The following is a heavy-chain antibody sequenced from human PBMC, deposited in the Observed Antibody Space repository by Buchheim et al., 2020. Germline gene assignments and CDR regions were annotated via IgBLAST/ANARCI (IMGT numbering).Heavy chain of an antibody. V-gene: IGHV3-48*02. J-gene: IGHJ4*01. CDR2: ISSSSNTI. CDR3: ARDPSYNTSSSNPSAYYFDS. Sequence: EVQLVESGGGLVQPGGSLRLSCAASGFTFSRYNMNWVRQAPGKGLEWLSYISSSSNTIYYVDSVRGRFTISRDNAKDSLYLQINGLGDDDTAVYYCARDPSYNTSSSNPSAYYFDSWGHGTL. D-gene: IGHD1-1*01. CDR1: GFTFSRYN.